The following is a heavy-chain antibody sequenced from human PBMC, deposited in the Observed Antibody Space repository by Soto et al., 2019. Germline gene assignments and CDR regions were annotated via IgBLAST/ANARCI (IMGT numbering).Heavy chain of an antibody. CDR2: INHSGST. CDR1: GGSFSGYY. D-gene: IGHD5-12*01. J-gene: IGHJ4*02. CDR3: ASRRGYSGYLTFDY. Sequence: QVQLQQWGAGLLKPSETLSLTCAVYGGSFSGYYWSWIRQPPGKGLEWIGEINHSGSTNYNPSLKSRVTISVDTSKNQFSLKLSSVTAADTAVFYCASRRGYSGYLTFDYWGQGTLVTVSS. V-gene: IGHV4-34*01.